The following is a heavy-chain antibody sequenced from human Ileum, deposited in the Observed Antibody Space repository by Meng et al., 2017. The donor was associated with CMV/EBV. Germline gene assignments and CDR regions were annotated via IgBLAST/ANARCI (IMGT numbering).Heavy chain of an antibody. Sequence: QVVRAESGAGLVRPAGTLVCQSIGSGGSSSSNYWSWNRQPPGRDLEWIGYTSDRESTTYNPSLKSRVTRSLETPNNQFSLKMRFVTDADTAIYYCARRLIYGSGKYFDLWGQGTLVTVSS. D-gene: IGHD3-10*01. J-gene: IGHJ4*02. CDR1: GGSSSSNY. V-gene: IGHV4-59*01. CDR3: ARRLIYGSGKYFDL. CDR2: TSDREST.